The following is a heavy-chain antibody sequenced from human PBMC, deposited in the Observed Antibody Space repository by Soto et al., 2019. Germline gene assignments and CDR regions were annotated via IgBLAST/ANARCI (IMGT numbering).Heavy chain of an antibody. CDR3: ATDSALYSSGWYGWFDP. V-gene: IGHV3-NL1*01. J-gene: IGHJ5*02. CDR1: GFSFSDFG. CDR2: IHREGTNT. D-gene: IGHD6-19*01. Sequence: GGSLRLSCAASGFSFSDFGMTWVRQAPGKGLEWVSTIHREGTNTHYADSVKGRFTISRDTSTDTAYMELSSLRSEDTAVYYCATDSALYSSGWYGWFDPWGQGTLVTVSS.